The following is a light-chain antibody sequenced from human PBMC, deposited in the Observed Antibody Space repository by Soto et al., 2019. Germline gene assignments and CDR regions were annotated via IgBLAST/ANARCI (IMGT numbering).Light chain of an antibody. V-gene: IGKV3-20*01. CDR2: GAS. J-gene: IGKJ1*01. Sequence: EIVLTQSPGTLSLSPGERATLSRRASQRVGSSYLAWYQQKPGQAPRLLTYGASSRATGTQDRFSCSGSGTGFTLCISRLEPEDFALYYCQQYVNSPWTFGQGTKVYIK. CDR1: QRVGSSY. CDR3: QQYVNSPWT.